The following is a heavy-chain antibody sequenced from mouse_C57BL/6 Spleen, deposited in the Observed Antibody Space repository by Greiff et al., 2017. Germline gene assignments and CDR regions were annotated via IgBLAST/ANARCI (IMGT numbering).Heavy chain of an antibody. CDR1: GYTFTSYW. Sequence: VQLQQSGTVLARPGASVKMSCKTSGYTFTSYWMHWVKQRPGQGLEWIGAIYPGNSDTSYNQQFKGKAKLTAVTSASTAYMELSSLTNEDSAVYYCTRATVVYWYFDVWGTGTTVTVSS. CDR3: TRATVVYWYFDV. CDR2: IYPGNSDT. J-gene: IGHJ1*03. V-gene: IGHV1-5*01. D-gene: IGHD1-1*01.